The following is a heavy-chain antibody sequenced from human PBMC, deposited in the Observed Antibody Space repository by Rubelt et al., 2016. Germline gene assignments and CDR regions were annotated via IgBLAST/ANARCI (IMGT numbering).Heavy chain of an antibody. CDR2: IIPIFGTA. J-gene: IGHJ4*02. CDR3: ARALTRTLTTDPYHFDY. V-gene: IGHV1-69*06. D-gene: IGHD4-17*01. Sequence: QVQLVQSGAEVKKPGSSVKVSCKASGGTFSSYAISWVRQAPGQGLEWMGGIIPIFGTANYAQKFQGRVTITADKSTSTAYMELSSLRYEDTAVYYCARALTRTLTTDPYHFDYWGQGTLVAVSS. CDR1: GGTFSSYA.